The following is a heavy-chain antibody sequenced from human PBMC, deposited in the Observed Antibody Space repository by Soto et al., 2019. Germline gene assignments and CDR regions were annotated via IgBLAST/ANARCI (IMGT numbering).Heavy chain of an antibody. V-gene: IGHV3-48*02. Sequence: EVQLVESGGGLVQPGGSLRLSCAASGFTFSTYIMNWVRQAPGKGLEWVSFLSSGSSSIYYADSVKGRFTISRDNARNSLDLQMNSLTDEDTAVYYCARGYGDFDYWGQGTLVTVSS. D-gene: IGHD4-17*01. CDR2: LSSGSSSI. CDR1: GFTFSTYI. J-gene: IGHJ4*02. CDR3: ARGYGDFDY.